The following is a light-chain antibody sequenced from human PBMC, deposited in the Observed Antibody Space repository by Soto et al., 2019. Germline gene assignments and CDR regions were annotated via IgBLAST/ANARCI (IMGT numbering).Light chain of an antibody. CDR3: QQYNNWPFPSWT. CDR1: QSVSSN. V-gene: IGKV3-15*01. CDR2: GAS. J-gene: IGKJ1*01. Sequence: EIVMTQSPATLSVSPGERATLSCRASQSVSSNLAWYQQKPGQAPSLLIYGASTRATGIPARFSGSGSGTEFTLTISSLQSEDFAVYYCQQYNNWPFPSWTFGQGTKVDIK.